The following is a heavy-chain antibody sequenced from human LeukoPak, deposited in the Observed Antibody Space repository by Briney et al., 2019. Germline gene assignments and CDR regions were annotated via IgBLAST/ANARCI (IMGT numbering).Heavy chain of an antibody. V-gene: IGHV3-23*01. CDR2: ISGSGDST. CDR1: GFPFDSYA. J-gene: IGHJ3*02. CDR3: AKDYYDTSSGYYHYDAFDI. D-gene: IGHD3-22*01. Sequence: GGSLRLSCAASGFPFDSYAMSWVPQAPGKGLEWVSTISGSGDSTYYADSVKGRFSISRDNSKNTLYLQMNGQRAEDTAGYYCAKDYYDTSSGYYHYDAFDIWGQGTMVTVSS.